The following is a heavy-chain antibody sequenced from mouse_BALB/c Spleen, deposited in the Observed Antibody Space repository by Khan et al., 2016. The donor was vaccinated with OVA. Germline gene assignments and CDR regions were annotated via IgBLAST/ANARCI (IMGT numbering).Heavy chain of an antibody. CDR2: ISGDSSTI. V-gene: IGHV5-17*02. CDR1: GFTFSSYG. D-gene: IGHD1-1*01. CDR3: ATSYYYGYYFDY. Sequence: EVQLVESGGGLVQPGGSRKLSCAASGFTFSSYGMHWVRQAPEKGLEWVAYISGDSSTIYYADTVQGRFTISRDNPKNTLFLQMTSLRSEDTAMHYCATSYYYGYYFDYWGQGTTLTVSA. J-gene: IGHJ2*01.